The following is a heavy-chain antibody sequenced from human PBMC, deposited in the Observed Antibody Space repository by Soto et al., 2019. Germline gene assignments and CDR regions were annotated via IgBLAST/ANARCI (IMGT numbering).Heavy chain of an antibody. V-gene: IGHV1-3*01. Sequence: ASVKVSCKASGYTFTSYAMHWVRQAPGQRLEWMGWINAGNGNTKYSQKFQGRVTITRDTSASTAYMELSSLRSEDTAVYYCARASPPTYYYDSSGYSIFDYWGQGTLVTVSS. CDR3: ARASPPTYYYDSSGYSIFDY. D-gene: IGHD3-22*01. CDR2: INAGNGNT. J-gene: IGHJ4*02. CDR1: GYTFTSYA.